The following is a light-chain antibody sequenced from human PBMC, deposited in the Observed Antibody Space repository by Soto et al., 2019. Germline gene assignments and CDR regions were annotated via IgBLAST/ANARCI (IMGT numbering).Light chain of an antibody. Sequence: DIQMTQSPASVSASVGDTVTITCRASQDINVYLNWYQQKPGEVPKLLIYSASSLHSGVPSRFTGRGSETDFTLTIMSLHPEDFATYYCQHGYVAPYNFGQGTKV. J-gene: IGKJ2*01. V-gene: IGKV1-39*01. CDR2: SAS. CDR1: QDINVY. CDR3: QHGYVAPYN.